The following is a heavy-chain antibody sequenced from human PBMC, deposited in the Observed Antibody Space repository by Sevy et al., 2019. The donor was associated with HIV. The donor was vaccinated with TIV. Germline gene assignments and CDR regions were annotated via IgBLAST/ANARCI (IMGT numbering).Heavy chain of an antibody. Sequence: LRLSCAASGFTFSSYAMSWVRQAPGKGLEWVAVISYDGSNKYSADSVKGRFTISRDNSKNTLYLQMNSLRAEDTAVYYCARDSDYYDSSGLVSADYWGQGTLVTVSS. V-gene: IGHV3-30-3*01. CDR2: ISYDGSNK. CDR1: GFTFSSYA. D-gene: IGHD3-22*01. J-gene: IGHJ4*02. CDR3: ARDSDYYDSSGLVSADY.